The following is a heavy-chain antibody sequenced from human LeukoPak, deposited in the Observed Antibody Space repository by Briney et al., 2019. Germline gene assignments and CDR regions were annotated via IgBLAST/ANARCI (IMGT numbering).Heavy chain of an antibody. V-gene: IGHV1-2*02. CDR3: ARVSQYYDFWSGYYGRYPPFDH. Sequence: ASVKVSCKASGYTYTGYYMHWVRQAPGQGLEWMGWINPNSGGTNYAQKFQGRVTMTRDTSISTAYMELSRLRSDDTAVYYCARVSQYYDFWSGYYGRYPPFDHWGQGTLVTVSS. CDR2: INPNSGGT. J-gene: IGHJ4*02. D-gene: IGHD3-3*01. CDR1: GYTYTGYY.